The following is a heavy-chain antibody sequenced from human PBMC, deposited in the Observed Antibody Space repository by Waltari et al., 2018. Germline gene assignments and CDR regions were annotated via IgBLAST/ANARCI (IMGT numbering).Heavy chain of an antibody. V-gene: IGHV3-30*01. Sequence: QVQMVESGGGVVQPGRSLRLSCAASGFTFSSYSIHWVRQAPGKGLEWVALMSYEGSSKYYADSVKGRFTVSRDNSKNTVYLQLNSLRVEDTAVYYCAREDICRSTTCYTLDYWGLGTLVTVSP. CDR1: GFTFSSYS. CDR3: AREDICRSTTCYTLDY. D-gene: IGHD2-2*02. J-gene: IGHJ4*02. CDR2: MSYEGSSK.